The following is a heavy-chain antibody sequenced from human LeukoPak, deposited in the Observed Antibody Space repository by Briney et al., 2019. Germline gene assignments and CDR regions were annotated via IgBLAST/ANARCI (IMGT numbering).Heavy chain of an antibody. CDR3: ARDPPDQLLGPSSPLMDYYGMDV. V-gene: IGHV1-46*01. J-gene: IGHJ6*02. CDR2: INPSGGST. Sequence: ASVKVSCKASGYTFTSYYMHWVRQAPGQGLEWMGIINPSGGSTSYAQKFQGRVTMTRDTSTSTVYMELRSLRSDDTAVYYCARDPPDQLLGPSSPLMDYYGMDVWGQGTTVTVSS. D-gene: IGHD2-2*01. CDR1: GYTFTSYY.